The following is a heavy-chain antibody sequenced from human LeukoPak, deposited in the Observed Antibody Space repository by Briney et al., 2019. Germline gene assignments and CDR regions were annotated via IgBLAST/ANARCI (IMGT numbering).Heavy chain of an antibody. CDR1: GFSLRYFA. CDR2: INTDGRIT. V-gene: IGHV3-64*02. D-gene: IGHD1-26*01. J-gene: IGHJ4*02. Sequence: GGSLRLSCVGSGFSLRYFAIHWVRQAPGKGLEYVSVINTDGRITYYADSVKGRFTISRDNSKNTVYLQMGSLRGDDMAVYYCTRDGGSFCDFDYWGQGALVTVSS. CDR3: TRDGGSFCDFDY.